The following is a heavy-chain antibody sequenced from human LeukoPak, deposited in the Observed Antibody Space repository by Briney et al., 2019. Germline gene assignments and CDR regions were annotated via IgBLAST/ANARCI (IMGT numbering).Heavy chain of an antibody. CDR3: ERGWNVFDY. CDR1: GGSFSGYH. V-gene: IGHV4-34*01. D-gene: IGHD1-1*01. Sequence: SETLSLTCAVYGGSFSGYHWSWIRQPPGKGLEWIGEINHSGSTNYNPSLKSRVTISVDTSKNQFSLKLSSVTAADTAVYYCERGWNVFDYWGQGTLVTVSS. CDR2: INHSGST. J-gene: IGHJ4*02.